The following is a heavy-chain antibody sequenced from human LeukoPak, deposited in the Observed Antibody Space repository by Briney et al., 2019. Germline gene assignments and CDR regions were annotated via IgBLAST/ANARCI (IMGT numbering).Heavy chain of an antibody. CDR3: AKEVIAHYYYYYMDV. CDR2: ISPGGGTT. V-gene: IGHV3-23*01. Sequence: GGSLRLSCAVSGFAFGSEAMSWVRQSPARGLEWVASISPGGGTTYYADYVKGRFTISRDNSKNTLYLQMNSLRAEDTAVYYCAKEVIAHYYYYYMDVWGKGTTVTVSS. CDR1: GFAFGSEA. J-gene: IGHJ6*03. D-gene: IGHD2-21*01.